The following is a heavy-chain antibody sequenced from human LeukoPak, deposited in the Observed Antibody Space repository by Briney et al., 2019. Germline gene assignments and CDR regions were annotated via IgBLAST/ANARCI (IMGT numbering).Heavy chain of an antibody. CDR1: GGSISSYY. D-gene: IGHD2-21*01. J-gene: IGHJ4*02. CDR2: IYYSGST. Sequence: SETLSLTCTVSGGSISSYYWSWIRQPPGKGLEWIGYIYYSGSTNYNPSLKSRVTISVDTSKNQFSLKLSSVTAADTAVYYCARQHNDYFDYWGQGTLVTVSS. CDR3: ARQHNDYFDY. V-gene: IGHV4-59*08.